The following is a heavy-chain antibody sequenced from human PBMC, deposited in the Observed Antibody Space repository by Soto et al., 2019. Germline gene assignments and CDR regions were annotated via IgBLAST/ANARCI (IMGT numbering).Heavy chain of an antibody. V-gene: IGHV4-34*01. D-gene: IGHD3-10*01. Sequence: QVQLQQWGAGLLKPLETLSLTCAVTGGSFSQYYWSWIRQPAGKGLEWIGEINYSRNAHYSPSLQSRVSISVDTSKNHFSLRLGSVTAADTAVYYCARGGRAYGSGSYFWSFDYWGQGTLVTVSS. CDR2: INYSRNA. CDR3: ARGGRAYGSGSYFWSFDY. CDR1: GGSFSQYY. J-gene: IGHJ4*02.